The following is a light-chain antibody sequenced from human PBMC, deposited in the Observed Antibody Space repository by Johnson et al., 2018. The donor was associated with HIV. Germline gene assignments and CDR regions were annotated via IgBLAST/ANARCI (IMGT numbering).Light chain of an antibody. CDR2: DNN. CDR1: SSNIGNNY. CDR3: GTWDSSLSAGI. V-gene: IGLV1-51*01. J-gene: IGLJ1*01. Sequence: QSVLTQPPSVSAAPGQKVTISCSGSSSNIGNNYVSWYQQLPGTAPKLLIYDNNKRPSGIPDRFSGSKSATSATLGITGLQTGDEADYYCGTWDSSLSAGIFGTGTKVTFL.